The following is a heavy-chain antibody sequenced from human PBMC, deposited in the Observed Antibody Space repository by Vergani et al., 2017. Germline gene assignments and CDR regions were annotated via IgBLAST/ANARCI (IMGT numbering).Heavy chain of an antibody. V-gene: IGHV1-69*12. Sequence: QVQLVQSGAEVKKPGSSVKVSCKASGGTFSSYAISWVRQAPGQGLEWMGGIIPIFGTANYAQKFQGRVTITADESTSTAYMELSSLRSEDTAVYYCARSRSSGWSYYYGMDVWGQGTTVTVSS. CDR1: GGTFSSYA. D-gene: IGHD6-19*01. J-gene: IGHJ6*02. CDR3: ARSRSSGWSYYYGMDV. CDR2: IIPIFGTA.